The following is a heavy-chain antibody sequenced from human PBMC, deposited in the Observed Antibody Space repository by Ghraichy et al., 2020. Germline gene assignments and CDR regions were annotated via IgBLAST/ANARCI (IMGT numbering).Heavy chain of an antibody. CDR1: GFSFGSYS. CDR3: VKEKFTSGWFFDY. J-gene: IGHJ4*02. D-gene: IGHD6-13*01. CDR2: LSSNGNST. V-gene: IGHV3-64D*06. Sequence: GGSLRLSCSASGFSFGSYSMHWVRQAPGKGLQYVSTLSSNGNSTYYVDSVKGRFTISRDISKNTLYLQMSILRAEDTAIYYCVKEKFTSGWFFDYWGQGTVVTVSS.